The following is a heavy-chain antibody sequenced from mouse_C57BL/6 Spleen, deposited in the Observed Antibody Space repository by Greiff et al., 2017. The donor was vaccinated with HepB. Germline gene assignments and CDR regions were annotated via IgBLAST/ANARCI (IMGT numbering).Heavy chain of an antibody. CDR1: GYTFTSYW. J-gene: IGHJ3*01. CDR3: TKYYDYDEEWFAY. Sequence: VQLQQSGTVLARPGASVKMSCKTSGYTFTSYWMHWVNQRPGQGLEWIGAIYPGNSDTSYNQKFKGKAKLTAVTSASTAYMELSSLTNEDSAVYYCTKYYDYDEEWFAYWGQGTLVTVSA. V-gene: IGHV1-5*01. D-gene: IGHD2-4*01. CDR2: IYPGNSDT.